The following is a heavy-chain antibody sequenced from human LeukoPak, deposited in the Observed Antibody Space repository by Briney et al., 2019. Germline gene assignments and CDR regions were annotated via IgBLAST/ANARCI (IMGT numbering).Heavy chain of an antibody. CDR3: AKDRGDGYYYGSGSYPDY. V-gene: IGHV3-9*02. J-gene: IGHJ4*02. D-gene: IGHD3-10*01. Sequence: PGGSLRLSCAASGFTSNDHAMHWIRQIPGKGLEWVSGIYWNSGGTGYADSVKGRFTISRDNSKNTLYLQMNSLRAEDTAVYYCAKDRGDGYYYGSGSYPDYWGQGTLVTVSS. CDR1: GFTSNDHA. CDR2: IYWNSGGT.